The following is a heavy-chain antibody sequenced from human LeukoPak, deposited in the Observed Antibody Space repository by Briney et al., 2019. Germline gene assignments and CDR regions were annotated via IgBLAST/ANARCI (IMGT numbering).Heavy chain of an antibody. CDR3: ARGQHGYSSGWYDY. V-gene: IGHV4-39*07. CDR1: GGSIRSSSYS. Sequence: SETLSLTCTVSGGSIRSSSYSWGWIRQPPGKGLEWIGSLYYSGNSYYNPSLKSRVAISVDTSNNQFSLKLSSVTAADTAVYYCARGQHGYSSGWYDYWGQGTLVTVSS. D-gene: IGHD6-19*01. J-gene: IGHJ4*02. CDR2: LYYSGNS.